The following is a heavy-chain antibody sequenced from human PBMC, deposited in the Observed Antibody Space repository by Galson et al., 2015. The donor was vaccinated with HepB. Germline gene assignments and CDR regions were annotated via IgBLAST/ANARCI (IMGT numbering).Heavy chain of an antibody. CDR3: AKREDVVTGTESYFSD. CDR1: GLTFSSQA. V-gene: IGHV3-23*01. D-gene: IGHD3-9*01. J-gene: IGHJ4*02. CDR2: ISRTGSRT. Sequence: SLRLSCAVSGLTFSSQALGWVRQAPGKGLEWVSGISRTGSRTDYADSVKGRFTISRDNSNNILYLHMNSLRGEDTAFDYCAKREDVVTGTESYFSDWGQGILVTVSS.